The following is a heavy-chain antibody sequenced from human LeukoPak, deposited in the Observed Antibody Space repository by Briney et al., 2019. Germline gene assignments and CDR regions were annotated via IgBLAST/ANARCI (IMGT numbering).Heavy chain of an antibody. D-gene: IGHD6-19*01. J-gene: IGHJ5*02. V-gene: IGHV3-23*01. CDR2: ISSGAGTT. CDR3: AKDLEQSYSGWSASYDA. CDR1: GFTFSSYA. Sequence: PGGSLRLSCAASGFTFSSYAMSWVRQVPGKRLEWVSAISSGAGTTGYADSVKGRFTISRVNSKSTIYLQMNSLRVEDTAVYYCAKDLEQSYSGWSASYDAWGQGTPVTVSS.